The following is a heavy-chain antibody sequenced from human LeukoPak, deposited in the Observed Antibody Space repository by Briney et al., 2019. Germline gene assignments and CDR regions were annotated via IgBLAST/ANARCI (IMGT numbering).Heavy chain of an antibody. CDR1: GDSISNYY. Sequence: PSETLSLTCTVSGDSISNYYWNWVRQPPGKGLEWIGSIYDSGSTYYNPSLKSRVTISIDTSKNQFSLKLNSVTAADTAVYYCARHYGPWGQGTLVTVSS. J-gene: IGHJ5*02. CDR2: IYDSGST. D-gene: IGHD3-10*01. V-gene: IGHV4-39*01. CDR3: ARHYGP.